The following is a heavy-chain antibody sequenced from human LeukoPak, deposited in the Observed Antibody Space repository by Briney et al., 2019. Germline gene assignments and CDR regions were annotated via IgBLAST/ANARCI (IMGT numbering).Heavy chain of an antibody. Sequence: GGSLRLSCAASGFTLADYGMSWVRQAPGKGLEWVSGINWNGGRTVYADSVKGRLTISRENAKNSLYLQMNSLRDEDTALYYCTREVYCSSTSCYYYYYMDVWGKGTTVTVSS. CDR3: TREVYCSSTSCYYYYYMDV. J-gene: IGHJ6*03. V-gene: IGHV3-20*04. CDR2: INWNGGRT. CDR1: GFTLADYG. D-gene: IGHD2-2*01.